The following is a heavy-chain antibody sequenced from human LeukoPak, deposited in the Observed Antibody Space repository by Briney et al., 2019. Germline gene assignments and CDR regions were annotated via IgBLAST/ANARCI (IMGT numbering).Heavy chain of an antibody. V-gene: IGHV4-59*01. CDR1: GGSISSYY. CDR2: IYYSGST. J-gene: IGHJ4*02. D-gene: IGHD6-13*01. Sequence: SETLSLTCTVSGGSISSYYWGWIRQPPGKGLEWIGYIYYSGSTNYNPSLKSRVTISVDTSKNQFSLKLSSVTAADTAVYYCARGRYIAAAGPVFDYWGQGTLVTVSS. CDR3: ARGRYIAAAGPVFDY.